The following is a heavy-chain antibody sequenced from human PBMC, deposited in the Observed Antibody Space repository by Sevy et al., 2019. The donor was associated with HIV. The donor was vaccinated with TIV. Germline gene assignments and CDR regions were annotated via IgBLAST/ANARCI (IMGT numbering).Heavy chain of an antibody. V-gene: IGHV3-43*01. CDR3: AKDPVAAAGPWYFDD. D-gene: IGHD6-13*01. CDR2: ISWDGGST. J-gene: IGHJ4*02. Sequence: GGSLRLSCAASGFTFDDYTMHWVRQAPGKGLEWVSLISWDGGSTYYADSVKGRFTISRDNSKNSLYLQMNSLRTEDTALYYCAKDPVAAAGPWYFDDWGQGTLVTVSS. CDR1: GFTFDDYT.